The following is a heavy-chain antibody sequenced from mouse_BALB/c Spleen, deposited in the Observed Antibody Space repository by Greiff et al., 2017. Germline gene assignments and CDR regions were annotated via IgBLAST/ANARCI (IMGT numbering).Heavy chain of an antibody. D-gene: IGHD1-1*01. Sequence: EVQGVESGGGLVQPGGSLKLSCAASGFTFSSYGMSWVRQTPDKRLELVATINSNGGSTYYPDTVKGRFTISRDNAKNTLYLQMSSLKSEDTALYYCARRDYGSSRYFDVWGAGTTVTVSS. CDR1: GFTFSSYG. J-gene: IGHJ1*01. CDR3: ARRDYGSSRYFDV. CDR2: INSNGGST. V-gene: IGHV5-6-3*01.